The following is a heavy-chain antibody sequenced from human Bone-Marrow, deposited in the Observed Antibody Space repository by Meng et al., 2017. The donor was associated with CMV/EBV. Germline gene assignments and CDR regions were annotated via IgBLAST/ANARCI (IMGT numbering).Heavy chain of an antibody. D-gene: IGHD6-19*01. Sequence: GGSLRLSCKASGYTFTGYYMHWVRQAPGQGLEWMGWINPNSGGTNYAQKFQGRVTMTRDTSISTAYMELSRLRSDDTAVYYCARDSPPQRIAVAGSWFDPWGQGTRVTVSS. CDR3: ARDSPPQRIAVAGSWFDP. CDR2: INPNSGGT. V-gene: IGHV1-2*02. CDR1: GYTFTGYY. J-gene: IGHJ5*02.